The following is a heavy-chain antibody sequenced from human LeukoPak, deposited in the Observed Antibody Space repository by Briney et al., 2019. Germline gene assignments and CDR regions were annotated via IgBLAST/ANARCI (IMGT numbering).Heavy chain of an antibody. CDR3: ATETIGRHYDY. J-gene: IGHJ4*02. V-gene: IGHV3-23*01. CDR1: GFTFSSYA. D-gene: IGHD1-14*01. CDR2: ISGSGGST. Sequence: GGSLRLSCAASGFTFSSYAMSWVRQAPGKGLEWVSAISGSGGSTYYADSVKGRFTISRDNSKNTLYLQMDSLRDEDTAVYYCATETIGRHYDYWGQGTLLTVSS.